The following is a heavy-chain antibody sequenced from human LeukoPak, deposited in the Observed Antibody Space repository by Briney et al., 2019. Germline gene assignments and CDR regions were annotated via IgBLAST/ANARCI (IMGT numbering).Heavy chain of an antibody. CDR1: GFTFSSYG. D-gene: IGHD4-17*01. V-gene: IGHV3-30*02. Sequence: GGSMRLSCAASGFTFSSYGMHWVRQAPGKGLEWVAFIRYDGSNKYYADSVKGRFTISRDNSKNTLYLQMNSLRAEDTAVYYCASVTTVTRLFDAFDIWGQGTMVTVSS. CDR3: ASVTTVTRLFDAFDI. CDR2: IRYDGSNK. J-gene: IGHJ3*02.